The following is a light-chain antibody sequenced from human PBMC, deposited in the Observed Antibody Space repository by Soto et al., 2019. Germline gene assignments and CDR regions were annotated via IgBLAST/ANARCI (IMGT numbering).Light chain of an antibody. CDR3: QQYGSSLFT. CDR1: QSVSSTY. J-gene: IGKJ3*01. Sequence: EIVLTQSPGTLSLSPGERATLSCRASQSVSSTYLAWYLQKPGQAPRLLIYGASSRATGISERFSGSGSGTDFTLTISRLEPEDFAVYYCQQYGSSLFTFGPGTKVDIK. V-gene: IGKV3-20*01. CDR2: GAS.